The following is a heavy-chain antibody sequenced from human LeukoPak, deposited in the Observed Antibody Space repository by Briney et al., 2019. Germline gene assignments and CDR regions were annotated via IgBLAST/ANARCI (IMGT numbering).Heavy chain of an antibody. V-gene: IGHV1-69*04. CDR3: ARRQSDSYYYYGMDV. Sequence: GSSVKVSCKASGGTFSSYAISWVRQAPGQGLAWMGRIIPILGIANYAQKFQGRVTITADKSTSTAYMELSSLRSEDTAVYYCARRQSDSYYYYGMDVWGQGTTVTVSS. J-gene: IGHJ6*02. D-gene: IGHD5-24*01. CDR1: GGTFSSYA. CDR2: IIPILGIA.